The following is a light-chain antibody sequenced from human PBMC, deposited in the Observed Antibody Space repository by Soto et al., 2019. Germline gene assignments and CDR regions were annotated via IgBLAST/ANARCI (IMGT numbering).Light chain of an antibody. V-gene: IGKV3-15*01. CDR1: QTVYNN. J-gene: IGKJ4*01. CDR3: QQYSNWPLT. Sequence: EIVMTQSPATLSVSPGERATLSCRASQTVYNNLAWYQRKPGQPPRLLIYGASARATGIPARFSGSGSGTEFTLTISSLQSEDFAVYYCQQYSNWPLTFGGGTKVEIK. CDR2: GAS.